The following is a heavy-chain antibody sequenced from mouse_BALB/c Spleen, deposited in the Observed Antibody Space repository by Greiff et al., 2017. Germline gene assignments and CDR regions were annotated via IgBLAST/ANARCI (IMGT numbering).Heavy chain of an antibody. Sequence: EVQLQQSGPELVKPGASVKISCKASGYTFTDYNMHWVKQSHGKSLEWIGYIYPYNGGTGYNQKFKSKATLTVDNSSSTAYMELRSLTSEDSAVYYCARGGYGSSPAWFAYWGQGTLVTVSA. V-gene: IGHV1S29*02. CDR2: IYPYNGGT. J-gene: IGHJ3*01. D-gene: IGHD1-1*01. CDR3: ARGGYGSSPAWFAY. CDR1: GYTFTDYN.